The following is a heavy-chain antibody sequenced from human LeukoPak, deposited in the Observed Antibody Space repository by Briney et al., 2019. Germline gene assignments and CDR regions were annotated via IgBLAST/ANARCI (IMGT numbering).Heavy chain of an antibody. CDR1: GGSISSYY. CDR3: ASVGDYGGNGDAFDI. D-gene: IGHD4-23*01. CDR2: IYYSGST. J-gene: IGHJ3*02. V-gene: IGHV4-59*01. Sequence: SETLSLTCTVSGGSISSYYWSWLRQPPGRGLEWIGYIYYSGSTNYNPSLERRVTISVDTSKNQFSLKLSSVTAADTAVYYCASVGDYGGNGDAFDIWGQGTMVTVSS.